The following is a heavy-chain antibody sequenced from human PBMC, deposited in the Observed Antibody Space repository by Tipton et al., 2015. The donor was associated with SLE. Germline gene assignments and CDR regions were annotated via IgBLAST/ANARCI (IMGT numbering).Heavy chain of an antibody. CDR3: ASYCTGGNCHSDY. Sequence: TLSLTCTVSGGSTSSRTYFWGWIRQPPEKGLEWIGSIYSSGSTYYNPSLKSRVTISIDTSENQFSLRLTSVTAPDTAVYYCASYCTGGNCHSDYWGQGALVTVSS. CDR1: GGSTSSRTYF. J-gene: IGHJ4*02. CDR2: IYSSGST. D-gene: IGHD2-15*01. V-gene: IGHV4-39*01.